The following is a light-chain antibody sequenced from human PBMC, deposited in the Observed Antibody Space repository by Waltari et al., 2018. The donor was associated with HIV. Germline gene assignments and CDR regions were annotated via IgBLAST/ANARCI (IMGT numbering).Light chain of an antibody. CDR2: EVS. J-gene: IGLJ2*01. Sequence: QPALTQPASVSGTPGQSITISCTGSSSDLGGYNRFSWYQQHPGKAPKLLIYEVSKRPSEVSNRFSGSKSGNTASLTISGLQAEDEADYYCCSYARSSTRIFGGGTKLTVL. CDR1: SSDLGGYNR. CDR3: CSYARSSTRI. V-gene: IGLV2-23*02.